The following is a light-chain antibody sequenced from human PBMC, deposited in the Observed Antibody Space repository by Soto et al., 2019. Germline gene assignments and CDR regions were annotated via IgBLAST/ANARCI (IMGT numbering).Light chain of an antibody. V-gene: IGLV2-11*01. CDR1: SSDVGNYNY. CDR3: SSYAGRDSAV. CDR2: DVI. J-gene: IGLJ2*01. Sequence: QSALTQPRSVSGSPGQSVTISCSGTSSDVGNYNYVSWYQQHPGKAPKLMIYDVIKRPSGVPDRFSGSKSGNTASLTISGLQAEDEADYYCSSYAGRDSAVFGGGTKVTVL.